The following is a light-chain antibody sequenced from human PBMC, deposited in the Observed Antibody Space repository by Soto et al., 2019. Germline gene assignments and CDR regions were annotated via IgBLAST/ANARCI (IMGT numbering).Light chain of an antibody. J-gene: IGLJ1*01. CDR1: SSDIGGYNY. Sequence: QSVLTQPRSVSGSPGQSVTISCTGTSSDIGGYNYVSWYQQHPGKAPKLMIYDVIKRPSGVPDRFSGSKSGNTASLTIYGLQAEDEADYYCCSYAGSYTHVFGPGTKVIV. V-gene: IGLV2-11*01. CDR3: CSYAGSYTHV. CDR2: DVI.